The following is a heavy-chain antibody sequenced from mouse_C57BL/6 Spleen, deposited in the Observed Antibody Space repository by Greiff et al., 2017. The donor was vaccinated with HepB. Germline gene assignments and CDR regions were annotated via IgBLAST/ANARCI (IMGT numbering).Heavy chain of an antibody. CDR1: GFTFSSYG. D-gene: IGHD2-5*01. V-gene: IGHV5-6*01. J-gene: IGHJ3*01. CDR3: ARGSNYQAWFAY. Sequence: EVMLVESGGDLVKPGGSLKLSCAASGFTFSSYGMSWVRRTPDKRLEWVATISSGGSYTYYPDSVKGRFTISRDNAKNTLYLQMSSLKSEDTAMYYCARGSNYQAWFAYWGQGTLVTVSA. CDR2: ISSGGSYT.